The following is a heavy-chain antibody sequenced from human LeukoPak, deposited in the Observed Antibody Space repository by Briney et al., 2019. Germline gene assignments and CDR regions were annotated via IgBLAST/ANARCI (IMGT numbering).Heavy chain of an antibody. J-gene: IGHJ6*02. CDR1: GFTFSDWY. CDR2: IYSGDSTI. CDR3: ARGHYGLDV. V-gene: IGHV3-11*01. Sequence: GGSLRLPCAASGFTFSDWYISWIRQAPGKGLEWISYIYSGDSTIYYADSVKGRFALSRDNAKNSLYLQLNSLRAEDTAVYYCARGHYGLDVWGQGTTVTVSS.